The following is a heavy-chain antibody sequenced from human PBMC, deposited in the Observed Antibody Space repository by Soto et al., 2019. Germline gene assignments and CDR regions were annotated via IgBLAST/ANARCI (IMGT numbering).Heavy chain of an antibody. D-gene: IGHD3-9*01. CDR2: IYYSGST. J-gene: IGHJ4*02. Sequence: SETLSLTCTVSGGSISSYYWSWIRQPPGKGLEWIGYIYYSGSTNYNPSLKSRVTISVDTSKNQFSLKLSSVTAADTAVYYCARGHYDILTGYYFGPMYYFDYWGQGTLVTVSS. CDR1: GGSISSYY. CDR3: ARGHYDILTGYYFGPMYYFDY. V-gene: IGHV4-59*01.